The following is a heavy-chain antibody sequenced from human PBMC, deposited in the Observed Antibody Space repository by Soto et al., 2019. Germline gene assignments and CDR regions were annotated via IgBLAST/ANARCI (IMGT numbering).Heavy chain of an antibody. V-gene: IGHV4-39*01. CDR1: GGSISSTSYS. D-gene: IGHD3-22*01. J-gene: IGHJ5*02. CDR3: ARNYYDSSGLLNWFDP. CDR2: IYYSGST. Sequence: PSETLSLTCTVSGGSISSTSYSWGWIRQPPGKGLEWIGNIYYSGSTYYNPSLKSRVTISVDTSKNQFSLKLSSVTAADTAVYYCARNYYDSSGLLNWFDPWGRGTLVTVSS.